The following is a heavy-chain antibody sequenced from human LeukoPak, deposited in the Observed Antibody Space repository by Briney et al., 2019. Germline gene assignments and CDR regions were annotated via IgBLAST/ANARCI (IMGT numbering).Heavy chain of an antibody. V-gene: IGHV4-39*07. Sequence: PSETLSLTCSVSGGSISNNIYYWGWIRQPPGKGLEWICNIYYSGITYYNPSLKSRVIISVDTSKNQFSLKMSSVTAADTAVYYCARTGYSSSYYKFRFDYWGQGTLVTVSS. D-gene: IGHD6-13*01. CDR3: ARTGYSSSYYKFRFDY. CDR2: IYYSGIT. J-gene: IGHJ4*02. CDR1: GGSISNNIYY.